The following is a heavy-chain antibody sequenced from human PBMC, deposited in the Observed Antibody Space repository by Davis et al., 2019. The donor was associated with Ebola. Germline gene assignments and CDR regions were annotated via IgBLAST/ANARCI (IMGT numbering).Heavy chain of an antibody. V-gene: IGHV4-30-4*01. D-gene: IGHD3-22*01. J-gene: IGHJ5*02. Sequence: SWVRQPPGKGLEWIGYIYFSGIAFYNPSLQSRVTISVDTSKNQFSLKLSSVTAADTAVYYCARRRITMIVATDPWGQGTLVTVSS. CDR2: IYFSGIA. CDR3: ARRRITMIVATDP.